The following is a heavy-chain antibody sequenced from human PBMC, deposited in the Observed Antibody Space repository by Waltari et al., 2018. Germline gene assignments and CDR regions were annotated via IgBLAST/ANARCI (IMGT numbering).Heavy chain of an antibody. CDR3: ARDGRARWELLNWFDP. V-gene: IGHV4-4*07. CDR2: IYTSGST. J-gene: IGHJ5*02. CDR1: GGSISSYY. Sequence: QVQLQESGPGLVKPSETLSLTCTVSGGSISSYYWSWIRQPAGKGLEWIGRIYTSGSTNHTPSLKNRVTMSVDTSKNQFSLKLSSVTAADTAVYYCARDGRARWELLNWFDPWGQGTLVTVSS. D-gene: IGHD1-26*01.